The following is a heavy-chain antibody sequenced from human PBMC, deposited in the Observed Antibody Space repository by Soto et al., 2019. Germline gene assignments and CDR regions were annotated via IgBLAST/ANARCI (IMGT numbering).Heavy chain of an antibody. V-gene: IGHV4-4*08. D-gene: IGHD3-10*01. J-gene: IGHJ5*02. Sequence: PSENLSLTLTVSGGSISSYYWSSILLPPGTGLAWIGEVNPSGEATYNLSRQRLITISLDTSNSQFSLRLTSVTDADTAMYFCARAERFPRSWFDTWGQGTQVTVS. CDR3: ARAERFPRSWFDT. CDR2: VNPSGEA. CDR1: GGSISSYY.